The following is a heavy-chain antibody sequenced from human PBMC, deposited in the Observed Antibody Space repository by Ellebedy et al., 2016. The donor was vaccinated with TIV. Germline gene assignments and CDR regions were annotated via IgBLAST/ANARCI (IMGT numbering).Heavy chain of an antibody. Sequence: GESLKISXAASGFTFSSYAMSWVRQAPGKGLEWVSAISGSGGSTYYADSVKGRFTISRDNSKNTLYLQMNSLRDEDTAVYYCARDLPDKSYYDILTAGGPNWFDPWGQGTLVTVSS. CDR2: ISGSGGST. D-gene: IGHD3-9*01. J-gene: IGHJ5*02. CDR3: ARDLPDKSYYDILTAGGPNWFDP. V-gene: IGHV3-23*01. CDR1: GFTFSSYA.